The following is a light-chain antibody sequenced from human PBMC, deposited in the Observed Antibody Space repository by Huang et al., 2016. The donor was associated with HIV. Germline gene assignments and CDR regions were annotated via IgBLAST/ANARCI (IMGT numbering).Light chain of an antibody. V-gene: IGKV3-15*01. CDR2: GAS. CDR1: QSVSSN. CDR3: QQYNNWPPYT. Sequence: EIVMTQSPATLSVSPGERATLSCRASQSVSSNLAWYQQKPGQAPRLLIDGASTRATGIPARFSGSGSVTEFTLTISSLQSEDFAVYYCQQYNNWPPYTFGQGTKLEIK. J-gene: IGKJ2*01.